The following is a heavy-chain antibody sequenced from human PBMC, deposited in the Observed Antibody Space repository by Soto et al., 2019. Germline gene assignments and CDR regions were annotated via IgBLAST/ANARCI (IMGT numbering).Heavy chain of an antibody. CDR3: ARVTSMGRGIVVVPAAILNWFDP. CDR2: IYYSGST. CDR1: GGSISSSSYY. J-gene: IGHJ5*02. V-gene: IGHV4-39*01. D-gene: IGHD2-2*02. Sequence: SETLSLTCTVSGGSISSSSYYWGRIRQPPGKGLEWIGSIYYSGSTYYNPSLKSRVTISVDTSKNQFSLKLSSVTAADTAVYYCARVTSMGRGIVVVPAAILNWFDPWGQGTLVTVSS.